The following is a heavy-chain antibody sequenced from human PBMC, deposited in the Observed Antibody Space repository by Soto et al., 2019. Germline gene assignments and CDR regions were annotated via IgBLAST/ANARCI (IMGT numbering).Heavy chain of an antibody. J-gene: IGHJ6*02. D-gene: IGHD3-10*01. CDR3: ARQQVVRGVIITGYYYYGMDV. Sequence: AETLSLTCTVSGGSISSSSYYWGWIRQPPGKGLEGIGSIYYSGSTYYNPSLKSRVTISVDTSKNQFSLKLSSVTAADTAVYYCARQQVVRGVIITGYYYYGMDVWGQGTTVTVSS. CDR1: GGSISSSSYY. V-gene: IGHV4-39*01. CDR2: IYYSGST.